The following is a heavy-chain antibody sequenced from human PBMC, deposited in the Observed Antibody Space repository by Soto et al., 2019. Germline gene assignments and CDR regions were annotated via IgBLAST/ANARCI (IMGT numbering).Heavy chain of an antibody. CDR1: GFTFSTYG. V-gene: IGHV3-33*01. J-gene: IGHJ6*02. Sequence: QVQLVESGGGVVQPGRSLRLSCAASGFTFSTYGMPWVRQAPSKGLEWVAVIWYDGSNKYYADSVKGRFTISRDNSKNTLYLQMDSLRAEDTAVYYCARVRGRFYGSGSYNGIDVWGQGTTVTVSS. D-gene: IGHD3-10*01. CDR3: ARVRGRFYGSGSYNGIDV. CDR2: IWYDGSNK.